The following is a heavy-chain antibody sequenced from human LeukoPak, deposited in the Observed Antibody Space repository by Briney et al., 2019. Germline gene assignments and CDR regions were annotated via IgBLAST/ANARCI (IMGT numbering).Heavy chain of an antibody. CDR3: AKGTRSTANDAADI. V-gene: IGHV3-23*01. D-gene: IGHD6-25*01. CDR2: NIESGGTA. Sequence: GGPLRLSCAASGFTFSNYAMSWLRQAPGKGLEGVSANIESGGTAYYTNSVKGRLTISRDNSKTTLYLQMNSLRAEDTAVYYCAKGTRSTANDAADIWGQGTMVTVSS. J-gene: IGHJ3*02. CDR1: GFTFSNYA.